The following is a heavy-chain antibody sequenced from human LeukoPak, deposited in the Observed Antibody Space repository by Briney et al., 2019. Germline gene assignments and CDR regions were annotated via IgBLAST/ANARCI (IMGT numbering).Heavy chain of an antibody. CDR1: GDSISSRSYH. CDR2: IYYSGST. CDR3: ARDRTHNFYYYGMDV. Sequence: SETLSLTCSVSGDSISSRSYHWGWIRQPPGRGLEWIGSIYYSGSTFYNPSLQSRVTVSVDTSNNQFSLRLNSVTAADTAVYYCARDRTHNFYYYGMDVWGQGTTVTVSS. V-gene: IGHV4-39*07. J-gene: IGHJ6*02. D-gene: IGHD1-1*01.